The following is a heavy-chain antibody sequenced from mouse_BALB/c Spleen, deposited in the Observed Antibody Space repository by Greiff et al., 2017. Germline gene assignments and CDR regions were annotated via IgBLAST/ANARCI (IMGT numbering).Heavy chain of an antibody. Sequence: VQGVESGPGLVAPSQSLSITCTVSGFSLTSYGVHWVRQPPGKGLEWLGVIWAGGSTNYNSALMSRLSISKDNSKSQVFLKMNSLQTDDTAMYYCARGGKGPFAYWGQGTLVTVSA. V-gene: IGHV2-9*02. CDR3: ARGGKGPFAY. CDR1: GFSLTSYG. D-gene: IGHD2-1*01. CDR2: IWAGGST. J-gene: IGHJ3*01.